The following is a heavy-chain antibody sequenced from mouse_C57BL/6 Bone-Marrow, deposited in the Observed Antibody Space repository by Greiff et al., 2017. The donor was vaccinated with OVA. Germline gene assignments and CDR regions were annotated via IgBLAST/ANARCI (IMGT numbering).Heavy chain of an antibody. CDR2: SRNNANDYTT. CDR3: ARDAAPYYYGSRDWYFDV. D-gene: IGHD1-1*01. J-gene: IGHJ1*03. CDR1: GFTFSDFY. Sequence: EVQLVESGGGLVQSGRSLRLSCATSGFTFSDFYMEWVRQAPGKGLEWIAASRNNANDYTTEYSASGKGRFIVSRDTSQSILYLQMNALRAEDTAIYYCARDAAPYYYGSRDWYFDVWGTGTTVTVSS. V-gene: IGHV7-1*01.